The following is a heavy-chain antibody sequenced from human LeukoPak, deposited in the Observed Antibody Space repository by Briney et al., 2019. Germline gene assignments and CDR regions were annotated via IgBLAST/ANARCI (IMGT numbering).Heavy chain of an antibody. D-gene: IGHD2/OR15-2a*01. CDR2: IYRDGYT. V-gene: IGHV3-74*01. Sequence: GVPLTLPCAASGFLFTVYWIHWLRQATGKGPVWVSRIYRDGYTNYTNSVNGRFTISRDSGNNTVYLQMSSLRAEDTAVYYCGTSVITRFDNWGQGTLVTVS. CDR1: GFLFTVYW. J-gene: IGHJ4*02. CDR3: GTSVITRFDN.